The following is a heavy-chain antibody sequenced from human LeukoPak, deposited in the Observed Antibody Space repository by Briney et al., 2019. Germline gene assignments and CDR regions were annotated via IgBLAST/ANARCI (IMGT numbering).Heavy chain of an antibody. Sequence: GGSLRLSCATSGFTFSNYAVSWVRQAPGQGLEWVSSISGSGGTTYYADSVKGRFTISRDNSKNTLYLQMNSLRAEDTAVYYCAKGSGINHYHWIDPWGQGTLVTVSS. CDR2: ISGSGGTT. CDR3: AKGSGINHYHWIDP. J-gene: IGHJ5*02. CDR1: GFTFSNYA. D-gene: IGHD1-14*01. V-gene: IGHV3-23*01.